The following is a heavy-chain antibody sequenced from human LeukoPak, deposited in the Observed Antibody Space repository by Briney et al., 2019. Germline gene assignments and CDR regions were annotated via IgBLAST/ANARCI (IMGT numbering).Heavy chain of an antibody. V-gene: IGHV3-20*04. CDR1: GFTISNYW. CDR2: INRNGGST. Sequence: PGGSLRLSCAASGFTISNYWMTWVRQDPGKGLEWVSSINRNGGSTAYAESVKGRFTISRDNAKNSLYLQMNSLRAEDTALYYCARTQIGYCSGTSCTLYYFDYWGQGTLVTVSS. CDR3: ARTQIGYCSGTSCTLYYFDY. J-gene: IGHJ4*02. D-gene: IGHD2-2*01.